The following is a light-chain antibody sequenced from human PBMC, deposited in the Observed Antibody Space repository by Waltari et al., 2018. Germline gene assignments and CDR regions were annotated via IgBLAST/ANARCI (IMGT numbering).Light chain of an antibody. J-gene: IGLJ1*01. Sequence: QSALTQPPSASGSPGQSVTISCTGASSDIGDYNYVSWYQQHPGKAPKLMMSEVNKRPSGVPDRFSGSKSGNTASLTVSGLQAEDEADYYCSSYGGSNNFYVFGTGTKVTVL. CDR3: SSYGGSNNFYV. CDR1: SSDIGDYNY. CDR2: EVN. V-gene: IGLV2-8*01.